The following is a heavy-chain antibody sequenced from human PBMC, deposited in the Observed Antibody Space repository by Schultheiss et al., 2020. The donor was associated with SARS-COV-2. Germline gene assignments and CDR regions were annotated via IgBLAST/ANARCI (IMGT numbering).Heavy chain of an antibody. D-gene: IGHD3-22*01. Sequence: GGSLRLSCAASGFTFSSYAMSWVRQAPGKGLEWVAVIWYDGSNKYYADSVKGRFTISRDNSKNTLYLQMNSLRAEDTAVYYCASDRGYSLGLQHWGQGTLVTGSS. CDR1: GFTFSSYA. V-gene: IGHV3-33*08. CDR3: ASDRGYSLGLQH. CDR2: IWYDGSNK. J-gene: IGHJ1*01.